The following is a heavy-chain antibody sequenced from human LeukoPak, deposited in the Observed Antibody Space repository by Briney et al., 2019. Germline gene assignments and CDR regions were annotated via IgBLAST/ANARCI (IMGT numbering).Heavy chain of an antibody. CDR1: VYTFTSYG. V-gene: IGHV1-18*01. D-gene: IGHD6-19*01. Sequence: AVTDSCKSSVYTFTSYGISWVRQAPGQGREWMGWISAYNGNTNYAQKLQGRVSMTTDTSTSTDYMKLRSLRSDDKAVYYWARDSIAVAGAFDYWGKGTLVTVSS. J-gene: IGHJ4*02. CDR3: ARDSIAVAGAFDY. CDR2: ISAYNGNT.